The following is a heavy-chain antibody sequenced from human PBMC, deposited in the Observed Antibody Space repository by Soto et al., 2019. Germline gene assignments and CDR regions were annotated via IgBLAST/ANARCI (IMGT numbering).Heavy chain of an antibody. J-gene: IGHJ6*03. CDR1: GVSISGSSFR. V-gene: IGHV4-39*01. Sequence: SETLSLTCTVSGVSISGSSFRWGWIRQPPGKGLEWIGSIYYSGSTYYNPSLKSRVTVSVDTSKNQFSLKLSSVTAADTAVYYCARLQYYYNYYMDVWGKGTTVTVSS. CDR2: IYYSGST. CDR3: ARLQYYYNYYMDV.